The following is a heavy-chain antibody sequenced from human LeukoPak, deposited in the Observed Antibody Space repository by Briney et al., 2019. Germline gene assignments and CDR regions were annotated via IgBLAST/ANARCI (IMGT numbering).Heavy chain of an antibody. J-gene: IGHJ5*02. D-gene: IGHD4-17*01. CDR2: ILSTGTT. CDR3: ATVKYDYGDPVGWFDP. CDR1: GFPISASA. Sequence: GGSLRLSCAASGFPISASAMNWVRQAPGKGLEWVSHILSTGTTYYADSVRGRFTISRDNSKNTLYLLMTSLRADDTAVYYCATVKYDYGDPVGWFDPWGQGTLVTVSS. V-gene: IGHV3-23*01.